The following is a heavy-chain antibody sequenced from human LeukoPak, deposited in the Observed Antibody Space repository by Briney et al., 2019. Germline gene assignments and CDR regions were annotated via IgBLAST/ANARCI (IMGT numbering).Heavy chain of an antibody. CDR1: GFTFSNYG. V-gene: IGHV3-30*02. J-gene: IGHJ4*02. CDR2: IRYDESNK. CDR3: ARQPAYGDYAIDY. D-gene: IGHD4-17*01. Sequence: GGSLRLSCAASGFTFSNYGMHWVRQAPGKGLEWVAFIRYDESNKYYGDSVKGRFTISRDNAKNSLYLQMNSLRAEDTAVYYCARQPAYGDYAIDYWGQGTLVTVSS.